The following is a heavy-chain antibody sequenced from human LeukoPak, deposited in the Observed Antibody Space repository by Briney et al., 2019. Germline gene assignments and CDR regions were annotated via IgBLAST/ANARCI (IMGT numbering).Heavy chain of an antibody. CDR2: ISSSSSSI. CDR3: GRDGYGFDY. J-gene: IGHJ4*02. CDR1: GFTFSSYT. Sequence: PGGSLRLSCAASGFTFSSYTMNWVRQAPGKGLEWVSYISSSSSSIYYADSVKGRFTISRDNAKNSLYLQMNSLRAEDTAVYYCGRDGYGFDYWGQGTLVTVSS. V-gene: IGHV3-48*01. D-gene: IGHD6-13*01.